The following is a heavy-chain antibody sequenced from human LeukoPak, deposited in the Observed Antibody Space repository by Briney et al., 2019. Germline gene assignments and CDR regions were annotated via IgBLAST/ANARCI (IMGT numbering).Heavy chain of an antibody. Sequence: GASVKVPCKASGYAFTNYGITWVRQAPGQGLEWLGWISTFNGNTNYAQRLQDRVTMTTDTSTNTAYLELRRLRSDDTALYYCARRHLIGNGYFDHWGQGSLVTVSS. V-gene: IGHV1-18*01. J-gene: IGHJ4*02. CDR2: ISTFNGNT. CDR1: GYAFTNYG. CDR3: ARRHLIGNGYFDH. D-gene: IGHD4-23*01.